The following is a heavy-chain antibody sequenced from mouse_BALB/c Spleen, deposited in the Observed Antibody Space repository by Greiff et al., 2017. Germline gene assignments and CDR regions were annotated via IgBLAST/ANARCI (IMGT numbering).Heavy chain of an antibody. Sequence: VQLQQSGAELARPGASVKLSCKASGYTFTSYWMQWVKQRPGQGLEWIGAIYPGDGDTRYTQKFKGKATLTADKSSSTAYMQLSSVASEDSAVYYCARRGGVVDYFDYWGQGTTVTVSS. D-gene: IGHD1-1*01. CDR1: GYTFTSYW. J-gene: IGHJ2*01. CDR2: IYPGDGDT. V-gene: IGHV1-87*01. CDR3: ARRGGVVDYFDY.